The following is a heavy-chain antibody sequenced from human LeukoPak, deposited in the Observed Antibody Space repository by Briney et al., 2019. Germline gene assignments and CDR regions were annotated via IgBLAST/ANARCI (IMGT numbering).Heavy chain of an antibody. D-gene: IGHD4-23*01. CDR3: ARDNSVEDTAWWFDP. CDR1: GYTFTSYY. CDR2: INPSGGST. Sequence: ASVKVSCKASGYTFTSYYMHWVRQAPEQGLEWMGIINPSGGSTSYAQKFQGRVTMTRDKSTSTDYMELSSLRSEDTAVYYCARDNSVEDTAWWFDPWGQGTLVTVSS. J-gene: IGHJ5*02. V-gene: IGHV1-46*01.